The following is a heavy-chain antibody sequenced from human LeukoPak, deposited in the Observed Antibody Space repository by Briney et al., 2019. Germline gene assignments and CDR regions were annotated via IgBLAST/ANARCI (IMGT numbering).Heavy chain of an antibody. CDR1: GFTFSSYE. CDR2: ISSSGSTI. D-gene: IGHD3-22*01. Sequence: PGGSLRLSCAASGFTFSSYEMNWVRQAPGKGLEWVSYISSSGSTIYHADSVKGRFTISRDNAKNSLYLQMNSLRVEDTAVYYCARHVVAVGFDYWGQGTLVTVSS. J-gene: IGHJ4*02. CDR3: ARHVVAVGFDY. V-gene: IGHV3-48*03.